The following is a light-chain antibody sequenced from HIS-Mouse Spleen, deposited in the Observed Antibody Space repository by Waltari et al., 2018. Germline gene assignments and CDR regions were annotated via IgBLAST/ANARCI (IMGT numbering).Light chain of an antibody. J-gene: IGLJ1*01. Sequence: QSALTQPRSVSGSPGQSVTISCTGTSSDVGGYNYVSWYQQHPGKAPKLMMYDVSKRPSGVPDRFSGSKSGNTASLTISGLQAEDEAEYYCCSYAGSYTGVFGTGTKVTVL. CDR2: DVS. CDR1: SSDVGGYNY. V-gene: IGLV2-11*01. CDR3: CSYAGSYTGV.